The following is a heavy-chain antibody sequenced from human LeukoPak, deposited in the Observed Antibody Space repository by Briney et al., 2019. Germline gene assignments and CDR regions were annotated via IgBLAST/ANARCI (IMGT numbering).Heavy chain of an antibody. CDR2: IYYSGST. J-gene: IGHJ6*02. Sequence: SETLSLTCTVSGGSISSSSYYWGWIRQPPGKGLEWIGSIYYSGSTYYNPSLKSRVTISVDTSKNQFSLKLSSVTAADTAVYYCARPLGDFWSGYSYYYYGMDVWGQGTTVTVSS. D-gene: IGHD3-3*01. V-gene: IGHV4-39*01. CDR1: GGSISSSSYY. CDR3: ARPLGDFWSGYSYYYYGMDV.